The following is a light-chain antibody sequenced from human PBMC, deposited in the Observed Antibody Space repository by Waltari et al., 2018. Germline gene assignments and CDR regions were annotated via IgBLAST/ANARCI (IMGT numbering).Light chain of an antibody. CDR2: DAS. CDR3: QQRSNWPT. J-gene: IGKJ5*01. CDR1: QSVSSY. Sequence: EIVLTQSPATLSLSPGERATLSCRASQSVSSYLAWYQQKPGQAPRLLIYDASNRATGIPARFSGSGYWTDFTLTISSLEPEDFAVYYCQQRSNWPTFGQGTRLEIK. V-gene: IGKV3-11*01.